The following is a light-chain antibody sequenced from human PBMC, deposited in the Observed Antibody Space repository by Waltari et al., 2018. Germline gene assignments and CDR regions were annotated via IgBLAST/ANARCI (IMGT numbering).Light chain of an antibody. J-gene: IGLJ3*02. CDR2: NTD. Sequence: QSVLTQTPSASGTPGPRVTISCSGRLSNIGVNPVNRYHQPAGAAPTLLISNTDQWPSGVPDRFYASKSGASASLAISGLQSEDEGDYHCAAWDDGLNAWVFGGGTKVTVL. CDR3: AAWDDGLNAWV. CDR1: LSNIGVNP. V-gene: IGLV1-44*01.